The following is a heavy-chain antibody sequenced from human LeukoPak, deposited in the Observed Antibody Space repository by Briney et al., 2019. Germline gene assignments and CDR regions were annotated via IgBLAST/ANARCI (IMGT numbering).Heavy chain of an antibody. V-gene: IGHV4-34*01. Sequence: PSETLSLACAVYGGSFSGYYWSWIRQPPGKGLEWVGDINHSGSTNYNPSLKSRVTFSVDTSKNQFSLKLSSVTAADTAVYYCARGKRFGDFNWFDPWGQGTLVTVSS. CDR3: ARGKRFGDFNWFDP. D-gene: IGHD3-10*01. CDR2: INHSGST. J-gene: IGHJ5*02. CDR1: GGSFSGYY.